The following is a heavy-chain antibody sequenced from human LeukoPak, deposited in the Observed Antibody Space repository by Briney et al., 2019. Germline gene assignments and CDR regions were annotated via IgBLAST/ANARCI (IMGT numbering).Heavy chain of an antibody. Sequence: SETLPLTCGVSGGSISSYYWSWVRQPPGKGLEWIGSIYYSGSTYYNPSLKSRVTISVDTSKNQFSLKLNSVTAADTAVYYCARHRQQLASNFDYWGQGTLVTVSS. CDR2: IYYSGST. CDR1: GGSISSYY. CDR3: ARHRQQLASNFDY. J-gene: IGHJ4*02. D-gene: IGHD6-13*01. V-gene: IGHV4-39*01.